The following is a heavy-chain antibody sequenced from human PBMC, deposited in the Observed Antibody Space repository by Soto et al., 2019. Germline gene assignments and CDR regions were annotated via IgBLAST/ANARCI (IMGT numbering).Heavy chain of an antibody. CDR1: GCSISTVNYW. CDR2: IYNVGST. CDR3: ARGPSGDKVDS. D-gene: IGHD7-27*01. V-gene: IGHV4-30-4*01. J-gene: IGHJ4*02. Sequence: QVQLQESGPGLVKPSQTLSLTCTVSGCSISTVNYWWSWIRQSPDMGLEWIGQIYNVGSTSNNPSLESRVTMSVATSTNQLSLTLSSVSAADTAVYYCARGPSGDKVDSWGQGTLVTVSS.